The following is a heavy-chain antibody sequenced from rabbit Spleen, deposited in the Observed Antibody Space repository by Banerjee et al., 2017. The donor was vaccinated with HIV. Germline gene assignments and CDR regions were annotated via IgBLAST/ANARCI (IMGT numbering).Heavy chain of an antibody. CDR3: AREKSGNHGHDL. Sequence: QSLEESGGDLVKPGGSLALTCTASGFTLSSYWICWVRQAPGKGLEWIGYIDPVFGLTYFASWAKGRFTISKTSSTTVTLQMTSLTAADTATYFCAREKSGNHGHDLWGPGTLVTVS. V-gene: IGHV1S40*01. CDR1: GFTLSSYW. D-gene: IGHD3-1*01. J-gene: IGHJ4*01. CDR2: IDPVFGLT.